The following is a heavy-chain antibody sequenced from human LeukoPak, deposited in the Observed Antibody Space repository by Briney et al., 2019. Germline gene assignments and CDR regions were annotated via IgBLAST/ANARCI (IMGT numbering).Heavy chain of an antibody. Sequence: PGGSLRLSCAASGFTSSIYSMNWVSQAPGKGLEWVSSIRSSSSYIYYADSVKGRFTISRDNAKNPLYLQMNSLRAEDTAVYYCARGSVDYWGQGTLVTVSS. J-gene: IGHJ4*02. CDR3: ARGSVDY. V-gene: IGHV3-21*01. CDR1: GFTSSIYS. CDR2: IRSSSSYI.